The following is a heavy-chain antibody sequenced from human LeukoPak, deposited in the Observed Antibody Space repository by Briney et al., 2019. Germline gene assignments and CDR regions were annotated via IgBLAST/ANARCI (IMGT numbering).Heavy chain of an antibody. J-gene: IGHJ5*02. V-gene: IGHV4-4*02. CDR3: ARVSIRDEGFDP. CDR1: GGSISSSNW. CDR2: IYHSGST. Sequence: SGTLSVTCAVSGGSISSSNWWGWVRQPPGKGLGGIGGIYHSGSTNYNPSLNSRVTISLDKSKNQLPLKLSCVTAADTAVYYCARVSIRDEGFDPWGQGTLVTVSS. D-gene: IGHD4-17*01.